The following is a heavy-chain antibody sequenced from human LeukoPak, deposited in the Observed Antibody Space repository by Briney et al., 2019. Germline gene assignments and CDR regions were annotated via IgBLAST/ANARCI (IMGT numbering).Heavy chain of an antibody. CDR2: IRSDGSNK. J-gene: IGHJ3*02. V-gene: IGHV3-30*02. Sequence: PGGSLRPSCAASGFTFGSYGMHWVRQAPGKGLEWVTFIRSDGSNKYYADSVKGRFTISRDNSKNTLYLQMNSLRAEDTAVYYCAKFQWEPHSDAFDIWGQGTMVTVSS. CDR3: AKFQWEPHSDAFDI. D-gene: IGHD1-26*01. CDR1: GFTFGSYG.